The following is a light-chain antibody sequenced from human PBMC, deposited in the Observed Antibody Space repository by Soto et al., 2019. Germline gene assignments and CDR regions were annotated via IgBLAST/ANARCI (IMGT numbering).Light chain of an antibody. CDR1: QYIATSY. Sequence: EIVLTQSPGTLSLSPGEGATLSCRSSQYIATSYLAWYQQRRGQAPRLLIYGASSRATGIPDRFSGSGSGTDFTLTISRLEPEDFAVYYCQQRGDWPLYTFGHGSRLEIK. CDR2: GAS. CDR3: QQRGDWPLYT. V-gene: IGKV3D-20*02. J-gene: IGKJ2*01.